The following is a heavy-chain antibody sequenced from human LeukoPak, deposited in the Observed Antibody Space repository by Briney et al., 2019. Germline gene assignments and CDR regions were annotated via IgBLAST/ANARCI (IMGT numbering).Heavy chain of an antibody. J-gene: IGHJ4*02. Sequence: QPGGSLRLSCAASGFTFSSYGMHWVRQAPGKGLEWVAVISYDGSNKYYADSVKGRFTISRDNSKNTLYLQMNSLRAEDTAVYYCARDSDSSGWYPFFLDWGQGTLVTVSS. CDR2: ISYDGSNK. CDR3: ARDSDSSGWYPFFLD. V-gene: IGHV3-30*03. D-gene: IGHD6-19*01. CDR1: GFTFSSYG.